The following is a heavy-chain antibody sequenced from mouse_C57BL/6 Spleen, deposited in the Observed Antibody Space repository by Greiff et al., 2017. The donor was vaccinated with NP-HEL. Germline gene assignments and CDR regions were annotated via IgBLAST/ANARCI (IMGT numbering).Heavy chain of an antibody. J-gene: IGHJ3*01. CDR2: IDPENGDT. Sequence: EVKLMESGAELVRPGASVKLSCTASGFNIKDDYMHWVKQRPEQGLEWIGWIDPENGDTEYASKFQGKATITADTSSNTAYLQLSSLTSEDTAVYYCTDGSPFAYWGQGTLVTVSA. CDR1: GFNIKDDY. D-gene: IGHD1-1*01. CDR3: TDGSPFAY. V-gene: IGHV14-4*01.